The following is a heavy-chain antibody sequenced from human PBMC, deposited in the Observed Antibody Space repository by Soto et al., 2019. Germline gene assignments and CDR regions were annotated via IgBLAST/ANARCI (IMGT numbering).Heavy chain of an antibody. CDR2: ISYDGSNK. J-gene: IGHJ6*02. V-gene: IGHV3-30-3*01. CDR1: GFTFSSYA. CDR3: ARDRNLIVATYGMDV. D-gene: IGHD5-12*01. Sequence: QVQLVESGGGVVQPGRSLRLSCAASGFTFSSYAMHWVRQAPGKGLEWVAVISYDGSNKYYADSVKGRFTISRDNSKNTLYLQMNSLRAEDTAVYYCARDRNLIVATYGMDVWGQGTTVTVSS.